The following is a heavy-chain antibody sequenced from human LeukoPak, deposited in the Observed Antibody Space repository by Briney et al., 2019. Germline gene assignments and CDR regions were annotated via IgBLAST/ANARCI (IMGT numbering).Heavy chain of an antibody. J-gene: IGHJ4*02. D-gene: IGHD3-10*01. CDR1: GFTFSSYG. Sequence: GGSLRLSCAASGFTFSSYGMHWVRQAPGKGLEWVAVISYDGSNKYYADSVKGRFTISRDNSRNTMYLRMDSLRAEDTAVYYCAKEYDSGGYGANFDYWGQGTLVTVSS. V-gene: IGHV3-30*18. CDR3: AKEYDSGGYGANFDY. CDR2: ISYDGSNK.